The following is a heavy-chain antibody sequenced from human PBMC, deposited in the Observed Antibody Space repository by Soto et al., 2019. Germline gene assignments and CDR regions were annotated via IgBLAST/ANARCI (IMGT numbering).Heavy chain of an antibody. Sequence: ASVKVSCKASGYTFTGYYMHWVRQAPGQGLEWMGWINPNSGGTNYAQKFQGRVTMTRDTSISTAYMELSRLRSDDTAVYYCARRSWYYYGLDGWGRGYTVAVST. CDR2: INPNSGGT. V-gene: IGHV1-2*02. CDR3: ARRSWYYYGLDG. J-gene: IGHJ6*01. CDR1: GYTFTGYY. D-gene: IGHD6-13*01.